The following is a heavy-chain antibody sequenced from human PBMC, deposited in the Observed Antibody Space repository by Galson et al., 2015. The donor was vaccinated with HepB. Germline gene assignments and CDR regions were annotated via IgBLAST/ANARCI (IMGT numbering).Heavy chain of an antibody. J-gene: IGHJ5*01. V-gene: IGHV3-30*18. D-gene: IGHD1-14*01. CDR2: ITSAGDKQ. Sequence: SLRLSCAASGFSFNTYSMHWVRQAPGKGLEWVAAITSAGDKQYYVDSVKGRFTISRDNSKNTLFLQMNSLRVEDTALYFCAKPEQYGWFDSWGQGTLVIVSS. CDR1: GFSFNTYS. CDR3: AKPEQYGWFDS.